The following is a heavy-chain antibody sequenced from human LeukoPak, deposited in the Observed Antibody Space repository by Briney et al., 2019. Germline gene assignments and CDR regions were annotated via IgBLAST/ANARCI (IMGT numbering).Heavy chain of an antibody. Sequence: SGGSLRLSCAASGFTFASYAMSWVRQAPGKGLEWVSTITGSGASTYYADSVKGRFTISRDNSKNTLYLQMNSLRAEDTALYYCAKRSGLTRGVMEYWGQGTLVTVSS. J-gene: IGHJ4*02. D-gene: IGHD3-10*01. CDR3: AKRSGLTRGVMEY. CDR2: ITGSGAST. CDR1: GFTFASYA. V-gene: IGHV3-23*01.